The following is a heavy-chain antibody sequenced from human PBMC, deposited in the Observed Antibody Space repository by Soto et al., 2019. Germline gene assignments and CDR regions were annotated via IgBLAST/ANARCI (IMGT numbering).Heavy chain of an antibody. CDR3: APHVCCSGGSCHYDAFDI. Sequence: EVQLLESGGGLVQPGESLRLSCAVSGFIFGNYMMTWVRQAPGKGLEWVSTIRDSGDSTYYADSVKGRFTISRDNFKKQXHLQMDSLGAEDTAVYYGAPHVCCSGGSCHYDAFDIRGQGAMVTVSS. J-gene: IGHJ3*02. V-gene: IGHV3-23*01. CDR1: GFIFGNYM. CDR2: IRDSGDST. D-gene: IGHD2-15*01.